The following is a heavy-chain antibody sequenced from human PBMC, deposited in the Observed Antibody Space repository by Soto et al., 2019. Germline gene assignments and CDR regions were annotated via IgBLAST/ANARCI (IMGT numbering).Heavy chain of an antibody. CDR3: AKSPAAATLNWFDP. V-gene: IGHV3-23*01. D-gene: IGHD2-2*01. CDR1: GFNFKNYG. J-gene: IGHJ5*02. CDR2: ISGSGDST. Sequence: GGSLRLSCAASGFNFKNYGVNWVRQAPGKGLEWVAGISGSGDSTYYGDSVKGRFTISRDNSLHTVYLQMDGLRADDTAIYYCAKSPAAATLNWFDPWGQGSLVTVSS.